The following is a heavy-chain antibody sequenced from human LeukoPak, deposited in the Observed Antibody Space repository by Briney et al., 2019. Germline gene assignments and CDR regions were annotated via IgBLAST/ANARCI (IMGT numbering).Heavy chain of an antibody. D-gene: IGHD3-9*01. V-gene: IGHV3-23*01. J-gene: IGHJ4*02. CDR1: GLTFSSCA. CDR3: AKRASDWYYFDY. CDR2: ISASGAST. Sequence: GSLRLSCAASGLTFSSCAMSWVRQAPGKGPEWVSVISASGASTYYADSVRGRFTISRDNSKNTLYLQMSSLRAEDTAVYYCAKRASDWYYFDYWGQGNLVTVSS.